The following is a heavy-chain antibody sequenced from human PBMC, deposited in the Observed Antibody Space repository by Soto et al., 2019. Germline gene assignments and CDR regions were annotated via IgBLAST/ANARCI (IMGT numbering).Heavy chain of an antibody. CDR1: GFTFSSYW. CDR2: INSDGSST. Sequence: LRLSCAASGFTFSSYWMHWVRQAPGKGLVWVSRINSDGSSTSYADSVKGRFTISRDNAKNTLYLQMNSLRAEDTAVYYCARDHYYSRSWRNYYGMDVWGQGNTVTVSS. D-gene: IGHD6-13*01. J-gene: IGHJ6*02. V-gene: IGHV3-74*01. CDR3: ARDHYYSRSWRNYYGMDV.